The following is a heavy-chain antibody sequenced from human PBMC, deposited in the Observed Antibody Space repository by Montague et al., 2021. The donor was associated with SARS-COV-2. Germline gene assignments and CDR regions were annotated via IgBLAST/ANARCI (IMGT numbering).Heavy chain of an antibody. CDR1: GGSFSGYY. D-gene: IGHD3-16*02. CDR3: ARGYDYVWGSYRYFHGFDP. J-gene: IGHJ5*02. V-gene: IGHV4-34*01. CDR2: INHSGST. Sequence: SETLSLTCAVYGGSFSGYYWSWIRQPPGKGLEWIGEINHSGSTNYNPSLKSRVTISVDTSKNQFSLRLSSVTAADTAVYYCARGYDYVWGSYRYFHGFDPWGQGTLVTVSS.